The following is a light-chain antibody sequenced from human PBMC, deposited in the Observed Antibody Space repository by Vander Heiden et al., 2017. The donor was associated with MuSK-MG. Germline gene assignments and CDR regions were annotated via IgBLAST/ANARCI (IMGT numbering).Light chain of an antibody. Sequence: DIVMTQSPDSLAVSLGERATINCKSSQSVLYSSNNKNYLAWYQQKPGQPPKLLIYWAPTRESGVPDRFSGSGSGTDFTLTISSLQAEDVAVYYCQQDDSTPWTFGHGTKVDIK. V-gene: IGKV4-1*01. CDR1: QSVLYSSNNKNY. CDR2: WAP. J-gene: IGKJ3*01. CDR3: QQDDSTPWT.